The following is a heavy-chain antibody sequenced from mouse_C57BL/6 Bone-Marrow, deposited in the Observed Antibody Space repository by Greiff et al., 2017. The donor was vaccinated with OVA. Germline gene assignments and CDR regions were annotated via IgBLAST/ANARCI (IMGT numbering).Heavy chain of an antibody. Sequence: VQLQQPGAELVMPGASVKLSCKASGYTFTSYWMHWVKQRPGQGLEWIGEIDPSDSYTNYNQKFKGKSTLTVDKSSSTAYMQLSSLTSEDSAVYYCAREGLQFITTVVEDWYFDVWGTGTTVTVSS. V-gene: IGHV1-69*01. J-gene: IGHJ1*03. D-gene: IGHD1-1*01. CDR1: GYTFTSYW. CDR2: IDPSDSYT. CDR3: AREGLQFITTVVEDWYFDV.